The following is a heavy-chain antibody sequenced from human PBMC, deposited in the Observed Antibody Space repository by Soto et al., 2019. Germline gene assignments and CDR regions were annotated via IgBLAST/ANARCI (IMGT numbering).Heavy chain of an antibody. V-gene: IGHV3-9*01. CDR1: GFTFDDYA. D-gene: IGHD1-26*01. CDR2: ISWNSGSI. Sequence: SLRLSCAASGFTFDDYAMHWVRQAPGKGLEWVSGISWNSGSIGYADSVKGRFTISRDNAKNSLYLQMNSLRAEDTALYYCAKDMSPSGSQEGYFDYWGQGTLVTVSS. J-gene: IGHJ4*02. CDR3: AKDMSPSGSQEGYFDY.